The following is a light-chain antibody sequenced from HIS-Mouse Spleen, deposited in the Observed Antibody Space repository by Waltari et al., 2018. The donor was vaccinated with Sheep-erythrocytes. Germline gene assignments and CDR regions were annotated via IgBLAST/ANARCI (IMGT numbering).Light chain of an antibody. CDR1: SSDVGGYNY. CDR3: QVWDSSSVVV. CDR2: DVS. V-gene: IGLV2-11*01. Sequence: QSALTQPRSVSGSPGQSVTISCTGTSSDVGGYNYVSWYQQHPGKAPKLMIYDVSKRPSGVPGRFSGSKSGNTASLTISGLQAEDEADYYCQVWDSSSVVVFGGGTKLTVL. J-gene: IGLJ2*01.